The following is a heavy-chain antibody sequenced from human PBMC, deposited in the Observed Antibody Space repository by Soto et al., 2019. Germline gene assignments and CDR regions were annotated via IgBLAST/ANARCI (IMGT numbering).Heavy chain of an antibody. CDR2: IHHSGST. Sequence: QVQLQESGPGLVKPSGTLSLTCAVSGGSLTTNDWWTWVRQPPGKGLEWIGQIHHSGSTFYNPSLRSRITQSINVAANHFYPHLDSVTAADPALYYCATSTGGDACHFWGQGTMVTVSS. D-gene: IGHD7-27*01. J-gene: IGHJ3*01. V-gene: IGHV4-4*02. CDR3: ATSTGGDACHF. CDR1: GGSLTTNDW.